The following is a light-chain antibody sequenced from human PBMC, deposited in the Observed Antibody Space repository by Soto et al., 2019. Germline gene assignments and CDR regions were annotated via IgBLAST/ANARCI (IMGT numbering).Light chain of an antibody. CDR1: TSNIGNYY. CDR3: GSWDSSLSAYV. CDR2: DSN. Sequence: QSVLTQPPSVSAAPGQTVTISCSGSTSNIGNYYVSWYQQFPGAAPKLLIYDSNKRPSGIPERFSASKSATSATLGITGLQTGDEADYYCGSWDSSLSAYVFGTGTKVTVL. J-gene: IGLJ1*01. V-gene: IGLV1-51*01.